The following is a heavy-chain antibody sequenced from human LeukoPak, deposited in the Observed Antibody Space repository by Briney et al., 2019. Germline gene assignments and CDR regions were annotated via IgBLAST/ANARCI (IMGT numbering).Heavy chain of an antibody. CDR2: INTVGSRT. V-gene: IGHV3-74*01. Sequence: GGSLRLSCAASGFTFSNYWMHWVRQAPGKGLVWVSRINTVGSRTSYADSVTGRFTISRDNAQNTVYLQMNSLRAEDTAVYYCARVGQGEWYFDLWGRGTLVTVSS. D-gene: IGHD1-26*01. CDR1: GFTFSNYW. CDR3: ARVGQGEWYFDL. J-gene: IGHJ2*01.